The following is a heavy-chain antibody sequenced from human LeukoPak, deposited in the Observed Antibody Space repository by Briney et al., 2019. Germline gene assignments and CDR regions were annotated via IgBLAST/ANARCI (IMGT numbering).Heavy chain of an antibody. CDR1: GGSISSGSYY. CDR3: ARAPDCSSTSCYTYHYGMDV. D-gene: IGHD2-2*02. J-gene: IGHJ6*02. V-gene: IGHV4-61*02. Sequence: PSETLSLTCTVSGGSISSGSYYWRWIRQPAGKGLEWIGRIYTSGSTNYNPSLESRVTISVDTSKNQFSLKLSSVTAADTAVYYCARAPDCSSTSCYTYHYGMDVWGQGTTVTVSS. CDR2: IYTSGST.